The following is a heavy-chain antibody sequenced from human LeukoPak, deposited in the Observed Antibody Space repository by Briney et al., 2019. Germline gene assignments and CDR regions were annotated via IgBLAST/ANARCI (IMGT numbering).Heavy chain of an antibody. J-gene: IGHJ5*02. CDR3: AGGIDP. D-gene: IGHD1-14*01. Sequence: PGGSLRLSCAASGFSISSDFMTWVRQAPGRGLEWVSVLYNTGTTSYADSVKGRFTISRDESKNTIYLQMSSLTVEDTARYYCAGGIDPWGQGTLVTVSS. CDR1: GFSISSDF. V-gene: IGHV3-53*01. CDR2: LYNTGTT.